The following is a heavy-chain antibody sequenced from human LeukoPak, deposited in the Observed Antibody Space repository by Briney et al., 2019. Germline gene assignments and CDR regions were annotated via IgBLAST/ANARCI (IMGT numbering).Heavy chain of an antibody. CDR2: IWYDGSNK. V-gene: IGHV3-33*01. CDR1: GFTFSSYG. D-gene: IGHD3-3*01. Sequence: GRSLRLSCAASGFTFSSYGMHWVRQAPGKGLEWVAVIWYDGSNKYYADSVKGRFTISGDNSKNTLYLQMNSLRAEDTAVYYCARAPYDLPRYGMDVWGQGTTVTVSS. J-gene: IGHJ6*02. CDR3: ARAPYDLPRYGMDV.